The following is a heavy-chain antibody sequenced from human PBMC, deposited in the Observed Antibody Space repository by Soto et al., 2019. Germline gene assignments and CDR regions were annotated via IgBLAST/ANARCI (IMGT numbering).Heavy chain of an antibody. Sequence: GGSLRLSCAASGFTFSSYAMSWVRQAPGKGLEWVSAISGSGGSTYYADSVKGRFTISRDNSKNTLYLQMNSLRAEDTAVYYCAKGFWSGYYPIYFDYWGQGTLVTVSS. D-gene: IGHD3-3*01. J-gene: IGHJ4*02. CDR3: AKGFWSGYYPIYFDY. CDR1: GFTFSSYA. CDR2: ISGSGGST. V-gene: IGHV3-23*01.